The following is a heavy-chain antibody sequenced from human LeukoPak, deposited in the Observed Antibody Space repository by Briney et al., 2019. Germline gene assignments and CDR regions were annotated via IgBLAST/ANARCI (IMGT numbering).Heavy chain of an antibody. J-gene: IGHJ4*02. D-gene: IGHD6-13*01. Sequence: PGGSLRLSCAASPFTFSSYSLNWVRQPPGKGLEWIGEIYHSGSTNYNPSLKSRVTISVDKSKNQFSLKLSSVTAADTAVYYCASRTRIAEDYWGQGTLVTVSS. CDR2: IYHSGST. CDR1: PFTFSSYS. V-gene: IGHV4-4*02. CDR3: ASRTRIAEDY.